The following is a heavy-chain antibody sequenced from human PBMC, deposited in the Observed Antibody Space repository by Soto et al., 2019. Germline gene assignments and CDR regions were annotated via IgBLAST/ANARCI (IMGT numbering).Heavy chain of an antibody. CDR3: ATGNPKYDSRGYYYVGGYYDGRVV. J-gene: IGHJ6*02. D-gene: IGHD3-22*01. V-gene: IGHV1-24*01. CDR1: GYTLSELS. Sequence: ASVKVSCKVSGYTLSELSMHRVRQAPGKGLEWMGGFDPEDGETIYAQKFQGRVTMTEDPSTDTAYMELSSRKSDDTAVYYCATGNPKYDSRGYYYVGGYYDGRVVWVQGTTVTVS. CDR2: FDPEDGET.